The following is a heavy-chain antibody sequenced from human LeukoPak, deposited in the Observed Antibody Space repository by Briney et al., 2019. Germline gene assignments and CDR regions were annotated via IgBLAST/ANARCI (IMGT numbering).Heavy chain of an antibody. D-gene: IGHD3-22*01. V-gene: IGHV5-51*01. J-gene: IGHJ4*02. CDR3: ARGISYYDRSFDY. CDR1: GYSFSTSW. CDR2: IYPHDSST. Sequence: GDSLKISCKAFGYSFSTSWIGWVRQMPGKGLEWMAIIYPHDSSTRYSPSFQGQVTISADKSINTAYLQWISLKASDTAMYYCARGISYYDRSFDYWGQGTLVTVSS.